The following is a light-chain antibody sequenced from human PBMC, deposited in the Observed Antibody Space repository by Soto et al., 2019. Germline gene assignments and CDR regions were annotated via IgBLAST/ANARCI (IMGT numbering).Light chain of an antibody. V-gene: IGKV3-20*01. CDR1: QSVTRNY. CDR2: IAS. J-gene: IGKJ2*01. Sequence: EVVLTQSPGTLSLSPGERATLSCRASQSVTRNYLAWYQQKPGQAPRLLIYIASSRATGIPDRFSGSGSGKDFTLTISRLEPEDFAMYYCQQYGSSPYTFGQGTKLEIK. CDR3: QQYGSSPYT.